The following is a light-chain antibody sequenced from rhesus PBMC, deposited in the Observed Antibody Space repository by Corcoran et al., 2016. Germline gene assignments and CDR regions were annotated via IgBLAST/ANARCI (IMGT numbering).Light chain of an antibody. V-gene: IGKV3-42*01. J-gene: IGKJ4*01. CDR2: GAS. CDR1: QSVSSC. CDR3: KQCNNWPLT. Sequence: EIVMTQSPATLSLSSGERATLPCSASQSVSSCLAWYQQKPGQAPSPLIYGASSRATGIPDRFSGSGSGTELPLSISSRKPEDVAVYYYKQCNNWPLTFGEGTKVEIK.